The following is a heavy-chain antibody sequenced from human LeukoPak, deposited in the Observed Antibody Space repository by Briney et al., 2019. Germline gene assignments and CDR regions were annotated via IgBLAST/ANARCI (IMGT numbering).Heavy chain of an antibody. V-gene: IGHV4-59*01. D-gene: IGHD4-17*01. Sequence: PSETLSLTCTVSGGSISSYYWSWIRQPPGKGPEWIGYIYYSGSTNYNPSLKSRVTISVDTSKNQFSLKLSSVTAADTAVYYCARDFPYGDYKRWENWFDPWGQGTLVTVSS. J-gene: IGHJ5*02. CDR2: IYYSGST. CDR1: GGSISSYY. CDR3: ARDFPYGDYKRWENWFDP.